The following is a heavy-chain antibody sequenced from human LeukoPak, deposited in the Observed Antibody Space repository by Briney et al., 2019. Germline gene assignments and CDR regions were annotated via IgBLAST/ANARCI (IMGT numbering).Heavy chain of an antibody. V-gene: IGHV4-39*01. D-gene: IGHD6-13*01. CDR3: ARRRQQLVDS. CDR1: GGSISSSSYR. CDR2: IYYSGST. Sequence: SEALSLTCTVSGGSISSSSYRWGWIRQPPGKGLEWIGSIYYSGSTYNNPSLKSRVTISEDTSKNQFSLKLSSVTAADTAVYYCARRRQQLVDSWGQGTLVTVSS. J-gene: IGHJ4*02.